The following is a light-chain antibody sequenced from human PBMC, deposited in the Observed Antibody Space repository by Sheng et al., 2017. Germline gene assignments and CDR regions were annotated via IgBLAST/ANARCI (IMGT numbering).Light chain of an antibody. CDR2: DAS. J-gene: IGKJ1*01. Sequence: EIVLTQSPGTLSLSPGERATLSCRASQSLSVNYLAWYQQKPGQAPRLLIYDASNRATGIPARFSGSGSGTDFTLTISSLEPEDFAVYYCQQRSNWPPWTFGQGTKVEIK. V-gene: IGKV3-11*01. CDR3: QQRSNWPPWT. CDR1: QSLSVNY.